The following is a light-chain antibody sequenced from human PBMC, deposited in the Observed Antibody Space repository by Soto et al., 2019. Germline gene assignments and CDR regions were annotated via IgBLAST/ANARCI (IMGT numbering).Light chain of an antibody. V-gene: IGKV3-15*01. CDR2: GAS. CDR1: QTIGQK. Sequence: EIVLAQSPATLSVTPGERFTLSCRATQTIGQKLAWYLQRPGQAPSLLMYGASTRATDIPARFSGSVSGTEFTLTIPGLQSEDFAVYYCQQYNGWPWTFGQGTKVEI. J-gene: IGKJ1*01. CDR3: QQYNGWPWT.